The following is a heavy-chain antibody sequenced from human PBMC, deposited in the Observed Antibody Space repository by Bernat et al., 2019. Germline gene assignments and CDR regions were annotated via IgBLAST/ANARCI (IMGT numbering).Heavy chain of an antibody. CDR3: ARGRFTTMIVVAVLDY. CDR2: ISGSGGST. V-gene: IGHV3-23*01. CDR1: GFTFSSYA. J-gene: IGHJ4*02. D-gene: IGHD3-22*01. Sequence: EVQLLESGGGLVQPGGSLRLSCAASGFTFSSYAMSWVRQAPGKGLEWVSAISGSGGSTYYADSVKGRFTISRDNSKNTLYLQMNSLRAEDTAVYYCARGRFTTMIVVAVLDYWGQGTLVTVSS.